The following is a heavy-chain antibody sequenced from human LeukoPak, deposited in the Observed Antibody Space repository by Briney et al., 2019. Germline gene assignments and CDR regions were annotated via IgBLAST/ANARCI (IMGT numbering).Heavy chain of an antibody. V-gene: IGHV3-9*01. D-gene: IGHD6-13*01. Sequence: SGGSLRLSCAASGFTFDDYAMHWVRQAPGKGLEWVSGISWNSGSIGYADSVKGRFTISRDNAKNSLYLQMNSLRAEDTALYYCAKVNSSSGNYYIDYWGQGTLATVSS. J-gene: IGHJ4*02. CDR1: GFTFDDYA. CDR2: ISWNSGSI. CDR3: AKVNSSSGNYYIDY.